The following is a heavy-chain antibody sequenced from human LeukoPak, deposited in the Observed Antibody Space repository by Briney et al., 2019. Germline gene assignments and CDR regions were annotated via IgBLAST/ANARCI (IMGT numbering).Heavy chain of an antibody. V-gene: IGHV4-34*01. CDR3: ARLLGVRGRSWFDP. Sequence: TSETLSLTCAVYGGSFSGYYWSWIRQPPGKGLEWIGEINHSGSANYNPSLKSRVTISVDTSKNQFSLKLSSVTAADTAVYYCARLLGVRGRSWFDPWGQGTLVTVSS. D-gene: IGHD3-10*01. CDR1: GGSFSGYY. CDR2: INHSGSA. J-gene: IGHJ5*02.